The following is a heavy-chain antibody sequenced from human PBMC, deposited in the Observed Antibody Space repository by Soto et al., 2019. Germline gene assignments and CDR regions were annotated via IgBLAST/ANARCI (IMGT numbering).Heavy chain of an antibody. CDR1: GFTVNSNY. D-gene: IGHD1-26*01. J-gene: IGHJ6*02. Sequence: EVQVLATGGGLIQPGGSLRLSCAASGFTVNSNYISWVRQAPGEGLQWVSITNTGGTTYYADSVKGRFTVSRDNSKNTLYLQMNSLRAEDTAVYYCAKGDGFILAVWGQGTTVSVSS. CDR2: TNTGGTT. CDR3: AKGDGFILAV. V-gene: IGHV3-53*02.